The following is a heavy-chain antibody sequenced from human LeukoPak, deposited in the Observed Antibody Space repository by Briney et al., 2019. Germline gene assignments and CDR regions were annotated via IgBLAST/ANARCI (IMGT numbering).Heavy chain of an antibody. CDR3: ARGGYSYFWTGGRELDY. CDR2: MNPNSGNT. CDR1: GYTFTSYY. J-gene: IGHJ4*02. V-gene: IGHV1-8*02. D-gene: IGHD3/OR15-3a*01. Sequence: ASVKVSCKASGYTFTSYYMHWVRQAPGQGLEWMGWMNPNSGNTGYAQKFQGRVTMTRNTSISTAYMELSSLRSEDTAVYYCARGGYSYFWTGGRELDYWGQGTLVTVSS.